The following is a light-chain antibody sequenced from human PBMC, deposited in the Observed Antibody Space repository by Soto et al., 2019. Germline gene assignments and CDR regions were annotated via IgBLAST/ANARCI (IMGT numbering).Light chain of an antibody. CDR3: QQYNDWPPT. CDR1: QSISRT. CDR2: GAS. J-gene: IGKJ4*01. V-gene: IGKV3-15*01. Sequence: IQLTQSPATLAVSPGGGVYLSCRASQSISRTLAWYQQRPGQAPRLLIYGASSRATGVPARVSGSGSGTEFTLTISSLQSEDFAVYYCQQYNDWPPTFGGGTKVDI.